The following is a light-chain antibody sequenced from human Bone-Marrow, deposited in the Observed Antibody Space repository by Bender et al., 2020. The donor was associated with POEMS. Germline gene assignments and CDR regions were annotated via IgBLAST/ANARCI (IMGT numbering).Light chain of an antibody. CDR2: EDD. J-gene: IGLJ3*02. V-gene: IGLV6-57*01. Sequence: NFMLTQPHSVSESPGKTVTISCTRSSGSIATNYVQWFQQRPGSSPTTVIYEDDHRPSGVPDRFSGSIDTSSNSASLTIPGLKTEDEADYYCQSYDGFNQVFGGGTRLTVL. CDR1: SGSIATNY. CDR3: QSYDGFNQV.